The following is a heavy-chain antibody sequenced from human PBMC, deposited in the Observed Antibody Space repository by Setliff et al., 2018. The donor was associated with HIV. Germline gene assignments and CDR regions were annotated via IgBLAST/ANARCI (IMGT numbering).Heavy chain of an antibody. CDR2: INSGSNYI. CDR3: VRALSGGYCSGGNCFPFDF. J-gene: IGHJ4*02. Sequence: GGSLRLSCRASGFSFSLHWVRQAPGKGLEWISSINSGSNYIYYTDSVKGRFIISRDNAKKSLFLQMSSLRAEDTAVYYCVRALSGGYCSGGNCFPFDFWGQGTLVTVSS. CDR1: GFSFSL. V-gene: IGHV3-21*01. D-gene: IGHD2-15*01.